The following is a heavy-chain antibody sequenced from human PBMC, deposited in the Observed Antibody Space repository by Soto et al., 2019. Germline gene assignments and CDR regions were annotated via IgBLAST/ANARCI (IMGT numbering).Heavy chain of an antibody. J-gene: IGHJ6*03. Sequence: QVQLVESGGGVVQPGRSLRLSCAASGFTFSSYGMHWLRQAPGKGLEWVAVIWYDGSNKYYADSVKGRFTISRDNSKNTLYLQMNSLRAEDTAVYYCARDRVSTTDYYYYYMDVWGKGTTVTVSS. CDR3: ARDRVSTTDYYYYYMDV. D-gene: IGHD4-17*01. V-gene: IGHV3-33*01. CDR2: IWYDGSNK. CDR1: GFTFSSYG.